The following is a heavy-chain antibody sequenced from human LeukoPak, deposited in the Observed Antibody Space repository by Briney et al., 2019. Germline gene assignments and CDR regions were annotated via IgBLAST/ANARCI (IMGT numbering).Heavy chain of an antibody. V-gene: IGHV5-51*01. CDR2: IYPGDSDT. CDR1: GYSFTNYW. D-gene: IGHD2-15*01. CDR3: ARLPGYCTGGSCYFDY. Sequence: NRGESLKISCKGSGYSFTNYWIGWVRQMPGKGLEWMGIIYPGDSDTRYSPSFQGQVTFSADKSISTTYLQWSSMKASDTAMYYCARLPGYCTGGSCYFDYWGQGTLVTVSS. J-gene: IGHJ4*02.